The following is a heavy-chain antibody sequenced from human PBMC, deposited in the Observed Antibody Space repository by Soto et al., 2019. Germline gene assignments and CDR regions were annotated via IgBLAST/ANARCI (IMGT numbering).Heavy chain of an antibody. CDR2: IKSKTDGGTT. CDR3: TTGQTYYDFWSGYYGPPYYYYGMDV. Sequence: GGSLRLSCAASGFTFSNAWMNWVRQAPGKGLEWVGRIKSKTDGGTTDYAAPVKGRFTISRDDSKNTLYLQMNSLKTEDTAVYYCTTGQTYYDFWSGYYGPPYYYYGMDVWGQGTTVTVSS. D-gene: IGHD3-3*01. V-gene: IGHV3-15*07. CDR1: GFTFSNAW. J-gene: IGHJ6*02.